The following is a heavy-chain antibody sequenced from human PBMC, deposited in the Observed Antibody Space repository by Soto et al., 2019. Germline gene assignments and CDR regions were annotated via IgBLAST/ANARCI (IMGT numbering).Heavy chain of an antibody. Sequence: EVKLVESGGGWVQPGRSLRLSCAASGFSFDDYAMHWVRQLPGKGLEWVAGIGWRSFTLGYANSVKGRFTISRDNAQNFLYLQMDDLRAEDTALYYCAKDKLNSNYEYYFDHWGQGTLVTVSS. CDR1: GFSFDDYA. V-gene: IGHV3-9*01. CDR2: IGWRSFTL. D-gene: IGHD4-4*01. J-gene: IGHJ4*02. CDR3: AKDKLNSNYEYYFDH.